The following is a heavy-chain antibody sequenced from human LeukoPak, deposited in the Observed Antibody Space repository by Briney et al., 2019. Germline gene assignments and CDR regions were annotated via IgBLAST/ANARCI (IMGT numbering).Heavy chain of an antibody. V-gene: IGHV3-48*02. D-gene: IGHD3-10*01. CDR1: GFTFSSYS. Sequence: GGSLRLSCAASGFTFSSYSMNWVRQAPGRGLEWVSYISSSSSTIYYADSVKGRFTISRDNAKNSLYLQMNSLRDEDTAVYYCARDHFTMVRGADAVFWDWGQGTLVTVSS. J-gene: IGHJ4*02. CDR2: ISSSSSTI. CDR3: ARDHFTMVRGADAVFWD.